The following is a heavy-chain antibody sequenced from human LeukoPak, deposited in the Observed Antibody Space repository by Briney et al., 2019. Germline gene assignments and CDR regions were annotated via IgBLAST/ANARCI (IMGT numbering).Heavy chain of an antibody. V-gene: IGHV3-23*01. CDR1: GFTFSGSA. CDR3: AKSRSEAQRVYFDY. J-gene: IGHJ4*02. D-gene: IGHD5-24*01. CDR2: ISDNGDST. Sequence: PGGSLRLSCAASGFTFSGSAMTWVRQAPGKGLEWVSSISDNGDSTYYADSVKGRFTISRDNSRDTLYVQMHSLRAEDAAVYYCAKSRSEAQRVYFDYWGQGTLVTVSS.